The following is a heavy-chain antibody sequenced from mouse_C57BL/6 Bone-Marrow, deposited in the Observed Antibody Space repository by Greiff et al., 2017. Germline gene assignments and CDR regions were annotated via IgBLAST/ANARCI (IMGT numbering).Heavy chain of an antibody. Sequence: QVQLQQPGAELVKPGASVMLSCKASGYTFTSYYMAWVKQRPGQGLEWIGGINPSNGDTTFNEKFKSKAILTVDKSSSTAYMQLSSLTSEDSAVYYCTRGGYGGFAYWGQGTLVTVSA. CDR3: TRGGYGGFAY. V-gene: IGHV1S81*02. D-gene: IGHD2-2*01. J-gene: IGHJ3*01. CDR2: INPSNGDT. CDR1: GYTFTSYY.